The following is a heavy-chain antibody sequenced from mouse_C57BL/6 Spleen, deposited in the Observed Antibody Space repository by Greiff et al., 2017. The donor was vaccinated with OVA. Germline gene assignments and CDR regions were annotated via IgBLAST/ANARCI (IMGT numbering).Heavy chain of an antibody. CDR2: IDPSDSYT. CDR1: GYTFTSYW. Sequence: QVQLQQPGAELVKPGASVKLSCKASGYTFTSYWMQWVKQRPGQGLEWIGEIDPSDSYTNYNQKFKGKATLTVDTSSSTAYMQVSSLTSEDSAVDYCARREGDYFDYWGQGTTRTVSS. CDR3: ARREGDYFDY. J-gene: IGHJ2*01. V-gene: IGHV1-50*01.